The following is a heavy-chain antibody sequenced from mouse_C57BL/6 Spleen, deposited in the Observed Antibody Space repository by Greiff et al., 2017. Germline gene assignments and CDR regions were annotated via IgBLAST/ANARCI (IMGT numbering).Heavy chain of an antibody. D-gene: IGHD2-5*01. Sequence: VQLQQSGAELVRPGASVTLSCKASGYTFTDYEMHWVKQTPVHGLEWIGAIDPETGGTAYNQKFKGKAILTADKSSSTAYMELRSLTSEDSAVYYCTRSDYSNYPDYWGQGTTLTVSS. V-gene: IGHV1-15*01. CDR2: IDPETGGT. CDR3: TRSDYSNYPDY. J-gene: IGHJ2*01. CDR1: GYTFTDYE.